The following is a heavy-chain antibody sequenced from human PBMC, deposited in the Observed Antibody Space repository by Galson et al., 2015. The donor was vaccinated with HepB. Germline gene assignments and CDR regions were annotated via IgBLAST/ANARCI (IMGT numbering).Heavy chain of an antibody. V-gene: IGHV3-33*01. CDR3: ARDRSSSSWHDAFDI. CDR1: GFTFSSYG. CDR2: IWYDGSNK. J-gene: IGHJ3*02. D-gene: IGHD6-13*01. Sequence: SLRLSCAASGFTFSSYGMHWVRQAPGKGLEWVAVIWYDGSNKYYADSVKGRFTISRDNSKNTLYLQMNSLRAEDTAVYYCARDRSSSSWHDAFDIWGQGTMVTVSS.